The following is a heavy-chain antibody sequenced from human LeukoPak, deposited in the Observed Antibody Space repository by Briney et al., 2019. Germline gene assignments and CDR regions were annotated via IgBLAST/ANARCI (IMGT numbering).Heavy chain of an antibody. V-gene: IGHV3-53*01. Sequence: GGSLRLSCAASGFTGSNNYVSWVRQAPGMGLEWVSAIHSSGATCYADSVKGRFTISRDTSKNTLYLQISSLRVEDTAVYYCARAGGYCTNGVCYLTKPFVYWGQGTLVTVSS. D-gene: IGHD2-8*01. CDR2: IHSSGAT. CDR1: GFTGSNNY. J-gene: IGHJ4*02. CDR3: ARAGGYCTNGVCYLTKPFVY.